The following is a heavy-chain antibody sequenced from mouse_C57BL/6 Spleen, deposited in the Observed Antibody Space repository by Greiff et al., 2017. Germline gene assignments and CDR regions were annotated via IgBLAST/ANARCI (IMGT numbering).Heavy chain of an antibody. CDR2: ISSGGDYI. J-gene: IGHJ3*01. V-gene: IGHV5-9-1*02. CDR1: GFTFSSYA. Sequence: EVKVVESGEGLVKPGGSLKLSCAASGFTFSSYAMSWVRQTPEKRLEWVAYISSGGDYIYYADTVKGRFTISRDNARNTLYLQMSSLKSEDTAMYYCTRDDDYGGAYWGQGTLVTVSA. D-gene: IGHD2-4*01. CDR3: TRDDDYGGAY.